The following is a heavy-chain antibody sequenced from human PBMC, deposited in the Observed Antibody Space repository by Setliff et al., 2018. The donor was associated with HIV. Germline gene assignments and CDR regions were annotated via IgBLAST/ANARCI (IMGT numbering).Heavy chain of an antibody. CDR1: GFRFDDYG. Sequence: GGSLRLSCAASGFRFDDYGMSWVRQVPGEGLQWVGRIQSKSDGGATDHAAPVRGRFTLSRDDSKNTLYLQMNSLKPEDTAVYYCTTYSGYTDGPIEKYFDYWGRGTPVTVS. V-gene: IGHV3-15*01. J-gene: IGHJ4*02. CDR3: TTYSGYTDGPIEKYFDY. CDR2: IQSKSDGGAT. D-gene: IGHD5-12*01.